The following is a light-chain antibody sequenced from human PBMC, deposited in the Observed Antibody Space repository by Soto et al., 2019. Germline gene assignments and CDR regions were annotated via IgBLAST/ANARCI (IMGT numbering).Light chain of an antibody. Sequence: TQSPPTLSVYPGERATLSCRAGQRVSSYLAWYQQKPGQAPRLLIYGASNRATGIPDRFSGSGSGSDFTLTISRLEPEDFAVYYCQQYGSSPQTSGQGTKVDIK. J-gene: IGKJ1*01. CDR2: GAS. CDR3: QQYGSSPQT. V-gene: IGKV3-20*01. CDR1: QRVSSY.